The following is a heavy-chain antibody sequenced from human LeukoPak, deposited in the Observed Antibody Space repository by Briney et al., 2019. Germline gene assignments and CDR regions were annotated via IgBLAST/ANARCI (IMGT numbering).Heavy chain of an antibody. CDR1: GFAFSNYA. Sequence: GGSLRLSCAASGFAFSNYAMNWVRQAPGKGLEWVSSIDTSGISTIYADSVRGRFTISRDISKNSLHLQMNSLRAEDTAVYYCARDSTIAVAGDLYFDYWGQGTLVTVSS. J-gene: IGHJ4*02. D-gene: IGHD6-19*01. V-gene: IGHV3-23*01. CDR3: ARDSTIAVAGDLYFDY. CDR2: IDTSGIST.